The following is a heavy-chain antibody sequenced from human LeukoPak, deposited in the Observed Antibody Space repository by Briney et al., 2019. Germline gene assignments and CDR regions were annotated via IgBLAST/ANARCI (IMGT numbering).Heavy chain of an antibody. CDR3: AREYILCRSGWFLDY. CDR2: IDYGGST. D-gene: IGHD6-19*01. V-gene: IGHV4-39*07. J-gene: IGHJ4*02. Sequence: SETLSLTCTVSGDSSSNSIYYWGWIRQPPGKGLEWIGSIDYGGSTYYNPSLKSRATISIDTSKNQFSLKLSSVTAADTAVYYCAREYILCRSGWFLDYWGQGTVVTVSS. CDR1: GDSSSNSIYY.